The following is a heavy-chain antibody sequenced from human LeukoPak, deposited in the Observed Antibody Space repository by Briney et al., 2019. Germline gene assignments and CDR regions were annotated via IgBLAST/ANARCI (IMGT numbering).Heavy chain of an antibody. V-gene: IGHV3-30-3*01. CDR3: ARDRAAHIDY. J-gene: IGHJ4*02. CDR1: GFTFSSFA. D-gene: IGHD2-15*01. Sequence: PGGSLRLSCAASGFTFSSFAMHWVRQAPGKGLEWVAVISYGGSNKYYADSVKGRFIISRDNSKNTLYLQMNSLRAEDTAVYYCARDRAAHIDYWGQGTLVTVSS. CDR2: ISYGGSNK.